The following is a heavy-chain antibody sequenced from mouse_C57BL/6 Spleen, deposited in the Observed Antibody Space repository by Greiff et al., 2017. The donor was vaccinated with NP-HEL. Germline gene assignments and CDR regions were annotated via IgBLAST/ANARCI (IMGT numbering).Heavy chain of an antibody. V-gene: IGHV1-18*01. J-gene: IGHJ4*01. CDR3: ARGAAQATTMDY. Sequence: EVKLMESGPELVKPGASVKIPCKASGYTFTDYNMDWVKQSHGKSLEWIGDINPNNGGTIYNQKFKGKATLTVDKSSSTAYLELRSLTSEDTAVYYCARGAAQATTMDYWGQGTSVTVSS. CDR1: GYTFTDYN. D-gene: IGHD3-2*02. CDR2: INPNNGGT.